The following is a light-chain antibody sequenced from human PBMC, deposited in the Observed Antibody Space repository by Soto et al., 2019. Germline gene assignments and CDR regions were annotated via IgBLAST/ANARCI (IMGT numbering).Light chain of an antibody. CDR2: GDS. J-gene: IGKJ1*01. V-gene: IGKV3-15*01. CDR3: QHDNSYSEA. CDR1: QSISSN. Sequence: ILITQSPAILSVSPGGRATLSCRTTQSISSNLAVYRQIPGQAPRLLIYGDSTRATGIPARLTGSGSVTEFTLTISSLKSEDLAVYYCQHDNSYSEAFGQGTKVDI.